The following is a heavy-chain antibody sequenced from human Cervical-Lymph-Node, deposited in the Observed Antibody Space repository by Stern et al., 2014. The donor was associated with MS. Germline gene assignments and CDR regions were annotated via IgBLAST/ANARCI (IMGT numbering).Heavy chain of an antibody. CDR1: GDTFTSYA. V-gene: IGHV1-69*01. Sequence: VQLVQSGAEVKKPGSSVKVSCKASGDTFTSYAISWVRQAPGQGLEWMGGIIPIFDTPNYAQKFQARVTITADESTSTVYMDLSSLRSEDTAVYYCASGSHGMDVWGQGTTVTVSS. CDR3: ASGSHGMDV. J-gene: IGHJ6*02. CDR2: IIPIFDTP.